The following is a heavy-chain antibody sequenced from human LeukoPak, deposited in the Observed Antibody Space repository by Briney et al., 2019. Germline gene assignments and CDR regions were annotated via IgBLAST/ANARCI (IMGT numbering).Heavy chain of an antibody. D-gene: IGHD6-19*01. Sequence: PGGSLRLSCAASGFTFNGYAMYWVRQAPGKGLEWVSGIFGGGGSAHYADSVKGRFTISRDNSKNTVYLQMDSLRVEDTAVYYCGKTTTGYSSGRYPGWPVDYWGQGTLVTVSS. V-gene: IGHV3-23*01. J-gene: IGHJ4*02. CDR2: IFGGGGSA. CDR3: GKTTTGYSSGRYPGWPVDY. CDR1: GFTFNGYA.